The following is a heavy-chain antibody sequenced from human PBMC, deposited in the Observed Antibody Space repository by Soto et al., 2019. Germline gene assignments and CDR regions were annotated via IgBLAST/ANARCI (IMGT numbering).Heavy chain of an antibody. CDR2: IYYSGST. Sequence: SGTLALTCTVSGGSISSYYWSWIRQPPGKGLEWIGYIYYSGSTNYNPSLKSRVTISVDTSKNQFSLKLSSVTAADTAVYYCAREFIGYYYDSSGYFDYWGQGTLVTVSS. D-gene: IGHD3-22*01. J-gene: IGHJ4*02. CDR3: AREFIGYYYDSSGYFDY. V-gene: IGHV4-59*01. CDR1: GGSISSYY.